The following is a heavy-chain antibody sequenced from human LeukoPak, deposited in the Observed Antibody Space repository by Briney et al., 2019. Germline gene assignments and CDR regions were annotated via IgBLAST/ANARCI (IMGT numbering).Heavy chain of an antibody. CDR2: ISSSSSYI. CDR3: AREGMVATFDY. V-gene: IGHV3-21*01. J-gene: IGHJ4*02. Sequence: GGSLRLSCAASGFTFSSYSMNWVRQAPGKGPEWVSPISSSSSYIYYADSVKGRFTISRDKAKNSLYLQMNSLRAEDTAIYYCAREGMVATFDYWGQGTLVTVSS. CDR1: GFTFSSYS. D-gene: IGHD5-12*01.